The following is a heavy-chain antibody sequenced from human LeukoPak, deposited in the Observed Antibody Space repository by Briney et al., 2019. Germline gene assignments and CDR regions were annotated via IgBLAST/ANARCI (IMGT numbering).Heavy chain of an antibody. CDR2: ISFDGSIE. CDR1: GVTLRNYA. CDR3: AKDSDIAVAGSDDALDV. V-gene: IGHV3-30*18. Sequence: GGSLRLSCAASGVTLRNYAMTWIRQAPGKGLEWVALISFDGSIEYYVDSVKGRFTISRDNSKNTLFLQMNSLRPEDTAVYYCAKDSDIAVAGSDDALDVWGQGTMVTVSS. J-gene: IGHJ3*01. D-gene: IGHD6-19*01.